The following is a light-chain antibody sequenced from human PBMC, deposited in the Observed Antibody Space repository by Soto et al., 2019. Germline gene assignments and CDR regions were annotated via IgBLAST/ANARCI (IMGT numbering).Light chain of an antibody. V-gene: IGKV3-20*01. CDR2: AAS. Sequence: EVMLTQSPGTLSLSPGDRATLSCRASQTVSSSYLAWYQQKPGQAPRLLIYAASSRATGIPDRFSGSGSGTDFTLTVRRLEPDVFAVYYWQQYGISPLTFVQGT. CDR3: QQYGISPLT. CDR1: QTVSSSY. J-gene: IGKJ1*01.